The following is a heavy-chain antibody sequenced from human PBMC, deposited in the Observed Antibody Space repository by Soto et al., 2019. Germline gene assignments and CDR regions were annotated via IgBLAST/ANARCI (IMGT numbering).Heavy chain of an antibody. V-gene: IGHV1-18*01. Sequence: QVQLVQSGAEVKKPGASVKVSCKASGYTFTSYHITWVRQAPGQGLERMGWISAYKGNTHYAQKRQARVTMTTDTSTSPAYMELRSLRPDATAVYYCARDSPPPREWGQGTLVTVSS. CDR3: ARDSPPPRE. J-gene: IGHJ4*02. CDR1: GYTFTSYH. CDR2: ISAYKGNT.